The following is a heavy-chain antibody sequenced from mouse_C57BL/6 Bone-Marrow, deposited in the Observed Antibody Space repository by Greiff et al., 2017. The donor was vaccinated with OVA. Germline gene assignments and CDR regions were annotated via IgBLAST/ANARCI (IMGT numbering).Heavy chain of an antibody. J-gene: IGHJ2*01. V-gene: IGHV1-9*01. CDR3: ARVTYYCSCPYSFDY. CDR1: GYTFTGYW. D-gene: IGHD1-1*01. CDR2: ILPGSGST. Sequence: QVQLQQSGAELMKPGASVKLSCKATGYTFTGYWIEWVKQRPGHGLEWIGEILPGSGSTNYNEKFKGKATFTADTSSNTAYMQLSSLTPVVSSFYYCARVTYYCSCPYSFDYWGQGTTLTVSS.